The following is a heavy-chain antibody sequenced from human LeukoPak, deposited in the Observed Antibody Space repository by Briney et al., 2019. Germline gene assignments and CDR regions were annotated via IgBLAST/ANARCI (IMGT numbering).Heavy chain of an antibody. CDR2: ISYDGSNK. J-gene: IGHJ5*02. V-gene: IGHV3-30*04. Sequence: GGSLRLSCAASGFTFSSYAMHWVRQAPGKGLEWVAVISYDGSNKYYADSVKGRFTISRDNSKNTLYLQMNSLRAEDTAVYYCAREATVVTPENWFDPWGQGTLVTVPS. CDR1: GFTFSSYA. D-gene: IGHD4-23*01. CDR3: AREATVVTPENWFDP.